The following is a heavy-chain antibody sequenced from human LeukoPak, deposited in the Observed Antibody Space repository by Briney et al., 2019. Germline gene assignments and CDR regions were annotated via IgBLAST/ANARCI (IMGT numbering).Heavy chain of an antibody. D-gene: IGHD3-22*01. V-gene: IGHV1-2*02. CDR3: ARDLTYYYDSSGYYYPYYYGMDV. Sequence: GASVKVSRKASGYTFTGYYMHWVRQAPGQGLEWMGWINPNSGGTNYAQKFQGRVTMTRDTSISTAYMELSRLRSDDTAVYYCARDLTYYYDSSGYYYPYYYGMDVWGQGTTVTVSS. J-gene: IGHJ6*02. CDR1: GYTFTGYY. CDR2: INPNSGGT.